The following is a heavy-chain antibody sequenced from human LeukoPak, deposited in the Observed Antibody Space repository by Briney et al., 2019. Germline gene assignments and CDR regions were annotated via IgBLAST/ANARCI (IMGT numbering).Heavy chain of an antibody. CDR2: INTNTGNP. Sequence: AASVKVSCKASGYTFTSYAMNWVRQAPGQGLEWMGWINTNTGNPTYAQGFTGRFVFSLDTSVSTAYLQISSLKAEDTAVYYCVRGGRITGKVWFDPWGQGTLVTVSS. CDR1: GYTFTSYA. J-gene: IGHJ5*02. V-gene: IGHV7-4-1*02. D-gene: IGHD1-20*01. CDR3: VRGGRITGKVWFDP.